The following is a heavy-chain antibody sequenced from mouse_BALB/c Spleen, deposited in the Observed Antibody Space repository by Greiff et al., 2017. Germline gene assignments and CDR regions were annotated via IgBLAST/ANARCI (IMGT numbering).Heavy chain of an antibody. CDR3: ARKGLYGNYFDY. D-gene: IGHD2-1*01. J-gene: IGHJ2*01. V-gene: IGHV1-39*01. CDR1: GYSFTDYI. CDR2: INPYYGST. Sequence: EVQLQQSGPELVKPGASVKISCKASGYSFTDYIMLWVKQSHGKSLEWIGNINPYYGSTSYNLKFKGKATLTVDKSSSTAYMQLNSLTSEDSAVYYCARKGLYGNYFDYWGQGTTLTVSS.